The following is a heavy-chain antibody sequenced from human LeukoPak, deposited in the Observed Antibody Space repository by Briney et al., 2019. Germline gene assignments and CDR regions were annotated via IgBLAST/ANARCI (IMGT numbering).Heavy chain of an antibody. D-gene: IGHD1-26*01. V-gene: IGHV4-34*01. CDR3: ARFSGRYYLYYFDY. CDR1: GGSFSGYY. J-gene: IGHJ4*02. Sequence: SETLSLTCAVYGGSFSGYYWSWIRQPPGKGLEWIGEINHSGSTNYNPSLKSRVTISVDTSKNQFSLKLSSVTAADTAVYYCARFSGRYYLYYFDYWGQGTLVTVSS. CDR2: INHSGST.